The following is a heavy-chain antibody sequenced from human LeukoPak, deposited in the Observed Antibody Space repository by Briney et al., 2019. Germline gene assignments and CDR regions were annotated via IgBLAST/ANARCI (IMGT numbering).Heavy chain of an antibody. CDR1: GYTFTAYY. J-gene: IGHJ4*02. Sequence: ASVKVSCKASGYTFTAYYIHWLRQAPGQGPEWMGWIKPDSGSSHYAQKFQGRVTMTRDTSSNSAYMYLTSLKSDDTALYYCARARVPIAVAGLYYFDYWGQGALVTVSS. CDR2: IKPDSGSS. V-gene: IGHV1-2*02. D-gene: IGHD6-19*01. CDR3: ARARVPIAVAGLYYFDY.